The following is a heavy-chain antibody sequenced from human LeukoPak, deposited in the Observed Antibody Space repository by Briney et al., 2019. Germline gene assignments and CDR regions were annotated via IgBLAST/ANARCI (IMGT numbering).Heavy chain of an antibody. CDR1: GNSISSGYY. Sequence: SETLSLTCTVSGNSISSGYYWGWIRQPPGKGLKWIGSISHSGNTYYNPSLKSRVTISVDTSKNQFSLKLSSVTAADTAVYYCAKGDRGGSVYNWFDPWGQGTLVTVSS. CDR2: ISHSGNT. CDR3: AKGDRGGSVYNWFDP. D-gene: IGHD3-10*01. V-gene: IGHV4-38-2*02. J-gene: IGHJ5*02.